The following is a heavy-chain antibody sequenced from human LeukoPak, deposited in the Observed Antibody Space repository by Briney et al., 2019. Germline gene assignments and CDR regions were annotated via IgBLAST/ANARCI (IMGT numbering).Heavy chain of an antibody. J-gene: IGHJ4*02. CDR2: ISSSSSYI. CDR3: ASHPGYGDYHFDY. Sequence: PGGSLRLSCAASGFTFSSYSMNWVRQAPGKGLEWVSSISSSSSYIYYADSVKGRFTISRDNAKNSLYLQMNSLRAEDTAVYYCASHPGYGDYHFDYWGQGTLVTVSS. D-gene: IGHD4-17*01. CDR1: GFTFSSYS. V-gene: IGHV3-21*01.